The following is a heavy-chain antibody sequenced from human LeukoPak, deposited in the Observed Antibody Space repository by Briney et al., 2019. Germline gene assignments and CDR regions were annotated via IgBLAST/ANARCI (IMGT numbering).Heavy chain of an antibody. CDR2: IYSGGST. V-gene: IGHV3-66*01. CDR3: ARDGVIAAAGLDAFDI. Sequence: GGSLRLSCAASGFTFSSYSMNWVRQAPGKGLEWVSVIYSGGSTYYADSVKGRFTISRDNSKNTLYLQMNSLRAEDTAVYYCARDGVIAAAGLDAFDIWGQGTMVTVSS. J-gene: IGHJ3*02. D-gene: IGHD6-13*01. CDR1: GFTFSSYS.